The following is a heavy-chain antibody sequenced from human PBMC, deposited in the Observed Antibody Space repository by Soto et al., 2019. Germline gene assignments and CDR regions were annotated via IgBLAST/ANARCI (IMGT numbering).Heavy chain of an antibody. J-gene: IGHJ3*02. CDR1: GFTFSAYT. CDR2: ISYDGNSE. CDR3: ARDGYSGRTDGFDI. Sequence: QMQLVESGGGVVQPGRSLRLSCAASGFTFSAYTMHWVRQAPGKGLEWVAVISYDGNSERYTDTVKGRFTVSRDNSKSTLSLQMNSLRPEDTGVYYCARDGYSGRTDGFDIWGQGTMVTVSS. V-gene: IGHV3-30*14. D-gene: IGHD1-26*01.